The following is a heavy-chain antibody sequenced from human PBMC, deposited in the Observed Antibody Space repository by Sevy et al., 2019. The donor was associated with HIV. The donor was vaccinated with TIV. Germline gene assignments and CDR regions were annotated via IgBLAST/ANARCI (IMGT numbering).Heavy chain of an antibody. Sequence: GESLKISCKASGYVFSNYWIGWVRQMPGKGLEWMGIVWPGDTDARYNPSFQGQVTISVDKSVNTVYLQWSSLKASDAAMYYCARHLRYSSGGHWFDPWGQGTLVTVSS. CDR2: VWPGDTDA. J-gene: IGHJ5*02. CDR1: GYVFSNYW. CDR3: ARHLRYSSGGHWFDP. V-gene: IGHV5-51*01. D-gene: IGHD6-19*01.